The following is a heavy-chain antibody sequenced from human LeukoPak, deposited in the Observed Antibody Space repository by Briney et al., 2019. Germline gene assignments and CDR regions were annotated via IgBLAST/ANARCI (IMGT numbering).Heavy chain of an antibody. J-gene: IGHJ4*02. CDR3: AKTRPLDSSSWSHGDY. D-gene: IGHD6-13*01. V-gene: IGHV3-23*01. Sequence: PGGSLRLSCAASGFTFSSYAMSWVRQAPGKGLEWVSAISGSGGSTYYADSVKGRFTISRDNSKNTLYLQMNSLRAEDTAVYYCAKTRPLDSSSWSHGDYWGQGTPVTVSS. CDR1: GFTFSSYA. CDR2: ISGSGGST.